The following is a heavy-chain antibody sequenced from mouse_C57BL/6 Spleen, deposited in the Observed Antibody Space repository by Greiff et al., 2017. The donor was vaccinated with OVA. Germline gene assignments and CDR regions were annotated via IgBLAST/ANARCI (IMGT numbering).Heavy chain of an antibody. V-gene: IGHV2-6*01. J-gene: IGHJ4*01. CDR3: ARGGSHYAMDY. CDR2: IWGVGST. D-gene: IGHD1-1*02. Sequence: VQLQESGPGLVAPSGFSLTSYGVDWVRQSPGKGLEWPGVIWGVGSTNYNSALKSRLSISKDNSKSQVFLKMNSLQTDDTAMYYCARGGSHYAMDYWGQGTSVTVSS. CDR1: GFSLTSYG.